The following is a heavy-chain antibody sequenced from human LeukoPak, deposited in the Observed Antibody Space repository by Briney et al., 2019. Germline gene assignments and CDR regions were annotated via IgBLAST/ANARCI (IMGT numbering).Heavy chain of an antibody. V-gene: IGHV4-59*01. D-gene: IGHD3-10*01. Sequence: PSETLSLTCTFSGGSISSYYWSWIRQPPGKGLEWIGYIYYSGSTNYNPSLKSRVTISVDTSKNQFSLKLSSVTAADTAVYYCARVRFGGIGEWGQGTLVTVSS. CDR3: ARVRFGGIGE. CDR1: GGSISSYY. CDR2: IYYSGST. J-gene: IGHJ4*02.